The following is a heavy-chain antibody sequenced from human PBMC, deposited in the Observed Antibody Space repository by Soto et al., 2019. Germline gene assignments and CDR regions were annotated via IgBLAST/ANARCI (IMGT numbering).Heavy chain of an antibody. CDR1: GGSISSYY. V-gene: IGHV4-59*08. D-gene: IGHD4-4*01. CDR2: IYYSGST. Sequence: SETLSLTCTVSGGSISSYYWSWIRQPPGKGLEWIGYIYYSGSTNYNPSLKSRVTISVDTSKNQFSLKLSSVTAADTAVYYCARQKITVTTGAWFDPWGQGTLVTVSS. J-gene: IGHJ5*02. CDR3: ARQKITVTTGAWFDP.